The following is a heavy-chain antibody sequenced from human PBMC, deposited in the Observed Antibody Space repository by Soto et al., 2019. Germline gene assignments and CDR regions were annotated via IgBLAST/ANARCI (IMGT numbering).Heavy chain of an antibody. Sequence: SETLSLTCAVYGGSFSGYYWSWIRQPPGKGLEWIGEINHSGSTNYNPSLKSRVTISVDTSKNQFSLKLSSVNAADTAVYYCARQRPTDGRWEFANYYGMDVWGQGTPVTVSS. CDR2: INHSGST. D-gene: IGHD1-26*01. CDR3: ARQRPTDGRWEFANYYGMDV. CDR1: GGSFSGYY. V-gene: IGHV4-34*01. J-gene: IGHJ6*02.